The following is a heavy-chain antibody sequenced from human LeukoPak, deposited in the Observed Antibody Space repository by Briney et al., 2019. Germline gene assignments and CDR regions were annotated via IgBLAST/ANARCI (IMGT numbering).Heavy chain of an antibody. CDR1: GFSFRNYA. J-gene: IGHJ4*02. D-gene: IGHD3-9*01. Sequence: PGGSLRLSCAASGFSFRNYAMHWIRQAPGKGLQWVAVIWNDGSSKYYTDSVKGRFTISRDNSKNTLYLQMNSLRAEDTAVYYCAKCARVDWLPIDYWGQGTLVTVSS. V-gene: IGHV3-33*06. CDR3: AKCARVDWLPIDY. CDR2: IWNDGSSK.